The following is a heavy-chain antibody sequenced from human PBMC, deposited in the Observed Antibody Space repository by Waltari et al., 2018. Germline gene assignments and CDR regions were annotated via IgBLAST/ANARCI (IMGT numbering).Heavy chain of an antibody. D-gene: IGHD6-19*01. CDR3: ARGPSGWYVY. CDR2: IYHSGST. V-gene: IGHV4-38-2*01. CDR1: GYSISSGYY. Sequence: QVQLQESGPGLVKPSETLSLTCAVSGYSISSGYYWGWIRQPPGKGLEWIGSIYHSGSTYYNPSLKSRVTISVDTSKNQFSLKLSSVTAADTAVYYCARGPSGWYVYWGQGTLVTVSS. J-gene: IGHJ4*02.